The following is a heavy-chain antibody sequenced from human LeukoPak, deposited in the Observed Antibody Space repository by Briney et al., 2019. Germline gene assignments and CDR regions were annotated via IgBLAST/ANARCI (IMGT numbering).Heavy chain of an antibody. D-gene: IGHD6-19*01. CDR3: ARTKARYSSGWYGRRSLDAFDI. Sequence: GGSLRLSCAASGFTFSSYAMHWVRQAPGKGLEWVAVISYDGSNKYYADSVKGRFTISRDNSKNTLYLQMNSLRAEDTAVYYCARTKARYSSGWYGRRSLDAFDIWGQGTMVTVSS. V-gene: IGHV3-30-3*01. J-gene: IGHJ3*02. CDR2: ISYDGSNK. CDR1: GFTFSSYA.